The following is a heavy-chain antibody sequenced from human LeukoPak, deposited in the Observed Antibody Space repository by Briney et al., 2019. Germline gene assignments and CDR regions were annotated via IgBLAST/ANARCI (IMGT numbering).Heavy chain of an antibody. J-gene: IGHJ5*02. D-gene: IGHD3-3*01. CDR3: ARGAHFMVWSGYYRVNWFDP. CDR2: IQNDGNNK. CDR1: GFTFSSNG. Sequence: PGGSLRLSCAASGFTFSSNGMHWVRQAPGKGLEWVAFIQNDGNNKKYADSVKGRFTISRDNSKNTLYLQMNSLRAEDTAVYYCARGAHFMVWSGYYRVNWFDPWGQGTLVTVSS. V-gene: IGHV3-30*02.